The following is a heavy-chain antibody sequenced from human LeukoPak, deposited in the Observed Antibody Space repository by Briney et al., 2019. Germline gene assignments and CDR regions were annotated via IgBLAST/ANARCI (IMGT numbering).Heavy chain of an antibody. J-gene: IGHJ4*02. CDR2: ISGSGGST. CDR1: GFTLSSYA. V-gene: IGHV3-23*01. D-gene: IGHD6-19*01. Sequence: GGSLRLSCAASGFTLSSYAMSWVRQAPGKGLEWVSAISGSGGSTYYADSVKGRFTISRDNSKNTLYLQMNSLRAEDTAVYYCAKDRYGAAGYSSGWSDYWGQGTLVTVSS. CDR3: AKDRYGAAGYSSGWSDY.